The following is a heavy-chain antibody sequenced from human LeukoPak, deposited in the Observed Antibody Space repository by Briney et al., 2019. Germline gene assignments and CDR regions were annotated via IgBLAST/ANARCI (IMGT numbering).Heavy chain of an antibody. CDR2: TYYRYKWYN. CDR3: ARDKFHDTSDYYCVDY. D-gene: IGHD3-22*01. Sequence: SQTLSLTCAISGDSLSSNSAAWNWSTPSPSRGLEWLGRTYYRYKWYNDYAVSVKSRITINPDTSKKHISMSLNSVTPEHTAVYYCARDKFHDTSDYYCVDYWGQGTLVTVSS. CDR1: GDSLSSNSAA. V-gene: IGHV6-1*01. J-gene: IGHJ4*02.